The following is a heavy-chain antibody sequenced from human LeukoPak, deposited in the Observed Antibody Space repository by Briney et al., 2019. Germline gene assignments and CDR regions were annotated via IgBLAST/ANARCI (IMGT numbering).Heavy chain of an antibody. Sequence: RTLSLTCAISGYSVSSKSVYWICITQSTARGLGYLGRTRVRSKWNTFYSLSVQGRITINADTSRNQDSLRLNSLTPEDTALYYCVRDFNWAFDYWGQGTLVTVSS. CDR3: VRDFNWAFDY. CDR2: TRVRSKWNT. CDR1: GYSVSSKSVY. J-gene: IGHJ4*02. D-gene: IGHD7-27*01. V-gene: IGHV6-1*01.